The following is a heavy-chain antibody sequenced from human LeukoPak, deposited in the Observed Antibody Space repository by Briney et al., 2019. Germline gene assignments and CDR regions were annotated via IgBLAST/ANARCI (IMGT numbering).Heavy chain of an antibody. V-gene: IGHV4-61*02. J-gene: IGHJ5*02. D-gene: IGHD2-2*01. CDR2: IFTSGGT. CDR1: GDSISSGSYY. Sequence: SETLSLTCTVSGDSISSGSYYWSWIRQPAGKGLEWLGRIFTSGGTNYNPSLKSRVTISVDTSKNQFSLKLSSVTAADTAVYYCARHVGDSGYCSSTSCYGWFDPWGQGTLVTVSS. CDR3: ARHVGDSGYCSSTSCYGWFDP.